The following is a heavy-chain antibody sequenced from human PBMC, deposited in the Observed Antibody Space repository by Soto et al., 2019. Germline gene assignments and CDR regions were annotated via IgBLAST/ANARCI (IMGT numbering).Heavy chain of an antibody. CDR1: GGSISSYY. J-gene: IGHJ6*03. CDR2: IYYSGST. V-gene: IGHV4-59*08. D-gene: IGHD3-10*01. Sequence: SETLSLTCTVSGGSISSYYWSWIRQPPGKGLEWIGYIYYSGSTNYNPSLKSRVTISVDTSKNQFSLKLSSVTAADTAVYYCARRLAGDYDYYYYMDVWGKGTTVTVSS. CDR3: ARRLAGDYDYYYYMDV.